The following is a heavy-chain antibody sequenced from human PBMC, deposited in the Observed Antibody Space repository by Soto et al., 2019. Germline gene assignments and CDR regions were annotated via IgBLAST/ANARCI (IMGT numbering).Heavy chain of an antibody. V-gene: IGHV4-4*01. CDR3: ARSTGGDACHF. D-gene: IGHD7-27*01. CDR1: GGSLTSNDW. J-gene: IGHJ3*01. CDR2: IHHSVST. Sequence: QVQLQESGPGLVKPSGTLSLTCAVSGGSLTSNDWWTWVRQPPGKGLEWVGQIHHSVSTFYNPSLRSGVTVSMSVSANHSSLPRDSVTAADTTLYCCARSTGGDACHFWGQWTMVTVSS.